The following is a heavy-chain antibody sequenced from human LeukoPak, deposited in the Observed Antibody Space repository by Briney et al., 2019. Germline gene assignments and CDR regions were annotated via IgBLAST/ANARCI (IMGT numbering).Heavy chain of an antibody. CDR3: ARSYYDSSGYYRFDY. CDR1: GGTFSSYA. CDR2: IIPIFGTA. Sequence: SVKVSCKASGGTFSSYAISWVRQAPGQGLEWMGGIIPIFGTANYAQKFQGRVTITADESTSTAYMELSSLRSEDAAVYYCARSYYDSSGYYRFDYWGQGTLVTVSS. V-gene: IGHV1-69*13. J-gene: IGHJ4*02. D-gene: IGHD3-22*01.